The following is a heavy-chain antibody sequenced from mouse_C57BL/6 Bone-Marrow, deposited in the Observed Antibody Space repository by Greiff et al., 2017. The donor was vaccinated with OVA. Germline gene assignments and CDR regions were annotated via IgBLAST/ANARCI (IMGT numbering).Heavy chain of an antibody. CDR3: VSGGYDIYAMDY. CDR1: GFSFNTYA. D-gene: IGHD2-3*01. J-gene: IGHJ4*01. V-gene: IGHV10-1*01. CDR2: IRSKSNNYAT. Sequence: EVMLVESGGGLVQPKGSLKLSCAASGFSFNTYAMNWVRQAPGKGLEWVARIRSKSNNYATYYADSVKDRFTISRDDSESMLYLQMNNLKTEDTAMYYCVSGGYDIYAMDYWGQGTSVTVSS.